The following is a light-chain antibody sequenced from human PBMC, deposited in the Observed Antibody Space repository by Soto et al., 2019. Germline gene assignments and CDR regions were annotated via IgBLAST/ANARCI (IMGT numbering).Light chain of an antibody. CDR2: AAS. CDR3: QQCNSAPFT. V-gene: IGKV1-27*01. J-gene: IGKJ3*01. CDR1: QGIYNY. Sequence: DTQMTQSPSSLSASVGDRVTITCRASQGIYNYLAWYQQKPGKVPKILIYAASSLVSGVPSRFSGSGSGTDFTLPISSLQPEDVATYYCQQCNSAPFTFGRGTKVDIK.